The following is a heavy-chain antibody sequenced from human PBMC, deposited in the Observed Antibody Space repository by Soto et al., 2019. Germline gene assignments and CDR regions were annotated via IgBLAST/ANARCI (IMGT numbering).Heavy chain of an antibody. CDR1: FTFSASG. Sequence: FTFSASGIHWVRQASGKGLEWLGRIRSKDNNYATAYAASMKGRFTVSRDDSKNTAYLQMDSLRTEDTAIYYCARDKDYISVWGSFFDFWGQGILVTVSS. D-gene: IGHD3-16*01. CDR3: ARDKDYISVWGSFFDF. V-gene: IGHV3-73*01. CDR2: IRSKDNNYAT. J-gene: IGHJ4*02.